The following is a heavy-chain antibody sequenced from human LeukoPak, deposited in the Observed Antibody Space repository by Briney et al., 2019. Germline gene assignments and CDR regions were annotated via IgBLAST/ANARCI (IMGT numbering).Heavy chain of an antibody. Sequence: GGSLRLSCAASGFIFGDYWMRWVRQAPGKGLEWVATINQNGGVKYVDSVKGRFTISRDNAKTSLFLQMNSLRIDDTAMYYCTRTVNSASDFWGQGTLVTVSS. CDR1: GFIFGDYW. CDR2: INQNGGVK. V-gene: IGHV3-7*03. J-gene: IGHJ4*02. CDR3: TRTVNSASDF. D-gene: IGHD4-23*01.